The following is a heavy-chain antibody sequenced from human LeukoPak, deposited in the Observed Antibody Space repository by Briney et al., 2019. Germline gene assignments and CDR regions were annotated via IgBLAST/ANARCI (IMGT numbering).Heavy chain of an antibody. CDR2: INWNGGST. Sequence: GGSLRLSCAASGFTLDDFGMSWVRQAPGKGLEWVSGINWNGGSTGYVDSVKGRFTISRDNAKNSLFLHMNSLRVEDTALYYCARDRVVVATTTPPYWYFDLWGRGTRVTVSS. J-gene: IGHJ2*01. V-gene: IGHV3-20*04. CDR1: GFTLDDFG. D-gene: IGHD2-15*01. CDR3: ARDRVVVATTTPPYWYFDL.